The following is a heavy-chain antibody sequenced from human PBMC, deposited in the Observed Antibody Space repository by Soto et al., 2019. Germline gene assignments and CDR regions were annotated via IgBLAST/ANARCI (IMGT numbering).Heavy chain of an antibody. V-gene: IGHV1-18*01. CDR3: AIADYGDDDY. Sequence: QLQLVQSGPEAKMPGASVKVSCKASGYTFATSTISWLRQAPGQGPEWMGWIKAYSGNTNYAQKLQGRLTMTTDTSTSTAYMELRSLTTDDTAIYYCAIADYGDDDYWGQGTLVTVSS. J-gene: IGHJ4*02. CDR2: IKAYSGNT. D-gene: IGHD4-17*01. CDR1: GYTFATST.